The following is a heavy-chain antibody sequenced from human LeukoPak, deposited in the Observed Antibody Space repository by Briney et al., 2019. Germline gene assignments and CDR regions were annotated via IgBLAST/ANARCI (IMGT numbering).Heavy chain of an antibody. Sequence: GPSVKVSCKTSGYPFTNWEINWVRQAAGQGLEWLGWVHPDNGNTYYAQRFRGRVTMSRDTSTTTAYMELSGLRSNDTAVYFCATGPRNDPWGQGTLVTVSS. V-gene: IGHV1-8*02. CDR3: ATGPRNDP. CDR1: GYPFTNWE. J-gene: IGHJ5*02. D-gene: IGHD1-14*01. CDR2: VHPDNGNT.